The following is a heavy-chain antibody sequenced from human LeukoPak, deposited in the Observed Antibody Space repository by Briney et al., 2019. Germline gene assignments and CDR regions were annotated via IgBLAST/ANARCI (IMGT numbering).Heavy chain of an antibody. CDR3: TRDSPAAIAVAFDY. J-gene: IGHJ4*02. V-gene: IGHV3-66*01. CDR2: IYSGGSA. Sequence: PGGSLRLSCAASGFTVSSNYMSWVRQAPGKGLEWVSVIYSGGSAYYADSVKGRFTISRDNSKNTLYLQMNSLKTEDTAVYYCTRDSPAAIAVAFDYWGQGTLVTVSS. D-gene: IGHD6-19*01. CDR1: GFTVSSNY.